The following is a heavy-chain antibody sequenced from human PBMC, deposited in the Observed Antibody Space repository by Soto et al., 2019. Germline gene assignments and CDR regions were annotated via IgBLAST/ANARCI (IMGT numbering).Heavy chain of an antibody. V-gene: IGHV5-51*01. CDR2: IYPGDSDT. Sequence: GESLKISCKGSGYTFTNYWIGWVRQMPGKGPEWMGIIYPGDSDTKYIPSFQGQVTISADKSITTTYLQWSSLKASDTAIYYCAASIFYYGMDVWGQGTLVTVSS. CDR1: GYTFTNYW. CDR3: AASIFYYGMDV. J-gene: IGHJ6*02.